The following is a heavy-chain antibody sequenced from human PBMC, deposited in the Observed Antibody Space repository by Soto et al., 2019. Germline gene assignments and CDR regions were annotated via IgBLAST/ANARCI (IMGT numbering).Heavy chain of an antibody. CDR2: ISVSGDNI. CDR1: GFGFNSFN. V-gene: IGHV3-21*01. CDR3: ARDLGLLKSMFDY. Sequence: PGGSLRLSCLASGFGFNSFNMSWIRRAPGRGLEWVASISVSGDNIYYGDSMQGRFTISRDNSKRSVFLDLNSLRVEDTAVYNCARDLGLLKSMFDYWGQGTLVTVSS. D-gene: IGHD2-8*01. J-gene: IGHJ4*02.